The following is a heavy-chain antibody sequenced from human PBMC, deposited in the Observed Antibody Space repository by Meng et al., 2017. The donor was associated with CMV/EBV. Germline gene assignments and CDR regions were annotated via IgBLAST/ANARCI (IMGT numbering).Heavy chain of an antibody. CDR3: ARAKWELLSITSSWFDP. CDR1: GGTFSSYA. CDR2: IIPIFGTA. D-gene: IGHD1-26*01. V-gene: IGHV1-69*05. J-gene: IGHJ5*02. Sequence: SVKVSCKASGGTFSSYAISWVRQAPGQGLEWMGGIIPIFGTANYAQKFQGRVTITTDESTSTAYMELSSLRSEDTAVYYCARAKWELLSITSSWFDPWGQGTLVTVSS.